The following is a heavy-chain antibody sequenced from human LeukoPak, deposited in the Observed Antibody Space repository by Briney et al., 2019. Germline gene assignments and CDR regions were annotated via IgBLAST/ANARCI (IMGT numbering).Heavy chain of an antibody. J-gene: IGHJ4*02. CDR1: GGSISSSNW. CDR2: IYHSGST. D-gene: IGHD5-18*01. V-gene: IGHV4-4*02. Sequence: SDTLSLTCAVSGGSISSSNWWSWVRQPPGKGLEWIGEIYHSGSTNYNPSLKRRVTISVDKSKNQFSLKLSSVTAADTAVYYCARGRGYSYGDLDYWGQGTLVTVSS. CDR3: ARGRGYSYGDLDY.